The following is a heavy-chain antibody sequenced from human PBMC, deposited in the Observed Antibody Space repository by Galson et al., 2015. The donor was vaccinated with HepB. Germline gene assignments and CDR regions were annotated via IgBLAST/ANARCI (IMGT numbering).Heavy chain of an antibody. V-gene: IGHV1-46*01. Sequence: SVKVSCKASGYTFTNSYMHWVRQAPGQGLAWMGIINLNGGSTTYARKFQGRVTVTRDTSTSTVYMELSSLRSEDTAVYYCARGLGIVAPFDNWGQGTLVTVSS. D-gene: IGHD2/OR15-2a*01. CDR1: GYTFTNSY. CDR3: ARGLGIVAPFDN. J-gene: IGHJ4*02. CDR2: INLNGGST.